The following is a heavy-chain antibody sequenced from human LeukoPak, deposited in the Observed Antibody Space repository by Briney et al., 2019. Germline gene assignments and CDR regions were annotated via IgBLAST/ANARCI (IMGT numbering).Heavy chain of an antibody. D-gene: IGHD6-19*01. J-gene: IGHJ4*02. CDR1: GFTLSSHW. CDR3: ATGGGWHDD. CDR2: IKEDGGEK. Sequence: GGSLRLSCAASGFTLSSHWMTWVRQAPGKGPEWVANIKEDGGEKYYVDSVRGRFTISRDNGKNSLYLQMNSLRVEDTGVYYCATGGGWHDDWGLGTLVIVSS. V-gene: IGHV3-7*01.